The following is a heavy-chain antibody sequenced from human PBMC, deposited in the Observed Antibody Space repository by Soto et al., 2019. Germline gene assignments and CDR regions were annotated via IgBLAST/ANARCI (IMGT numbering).Heavy chain of an antibody. CDR2: IHNSGIT. CDR3: ARGDNVLYYFDY. J-gene: IGHJ4*02. D-gene: IGHD3-10*02. V-gene: IGHV4-31*03. CDR1: GGSISSGGFY. Sequence: KPSETLSLTCTVSGGSISSGGFYWTWIRQHPGKGLEWIGYIHNSGITYLSPSLKSRVIMSVDTSKNQFSLRLSSVTAADTAVYYCARGDNVLYYFDYWGQGTLVTVSS.